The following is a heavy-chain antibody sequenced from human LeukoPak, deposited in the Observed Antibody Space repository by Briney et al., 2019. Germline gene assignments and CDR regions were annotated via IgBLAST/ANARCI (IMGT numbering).Heavy chain of an antibody. J-gene: IGHJ4*02. D-gene: IGHD3-10*01. CDR2: IYYSGST. CDR3: ARLGMVRGVMGKFDY. CDR1: GGSISSSSYY. V-gene: IGHV4-39*01. Sequence: SETLSLTCTVSGGSISSSSYYWGWIRQPPGKELEWIGSIYYSGSTYYNPSLKSRVTISVDTSKNQFSPKLSSVTAADTAVYYCARLGMVRGVMGKFDYWGQGTLVTVSS.